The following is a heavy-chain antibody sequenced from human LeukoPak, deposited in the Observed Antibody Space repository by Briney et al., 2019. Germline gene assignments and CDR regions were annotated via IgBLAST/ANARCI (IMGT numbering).Heavy chain of an antibody. V-gene: IGHV4-4*07. CDR3: ARAYCSGGSCYLYYFDY. Sequence: SETLSLTCTVSGGSISSYYRSWIRQPAGKGLEWIGRIYTSGSTNYNPSLKSRVTMSVDTSKNQFSLKLSSVTAADTAVYYCARAYCSGGSCYLYYFDYWGQGTLVTVSS. D-gene: IGHD2-15*01. CDR1: GGSISSYY. J-gene: IGHJ4*02. CDR2: IYTSGST.